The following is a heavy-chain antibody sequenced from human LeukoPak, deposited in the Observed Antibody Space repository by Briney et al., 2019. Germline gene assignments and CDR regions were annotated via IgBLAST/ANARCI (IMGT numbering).Heavy chain of an antibody. Sequence: SETLSLTCTVSGGSISSYYWSWIRQPAGKGLEWIGRIYSSGSTSYNPSLRSRVTMSVDTSKNQFSLKLNSVTAADTAVYYCARNSRDGDNWEYHYFDYWGQGTLVTVSS. J-gene: IGHJ4*02. CDR2: IYSSGST. D-gene: IGHD5-24*01. CDR1: GGSISSYY. V-gene: IGHV4-4*07. CDR3: ARNSRDGDNWEYHYFDY.